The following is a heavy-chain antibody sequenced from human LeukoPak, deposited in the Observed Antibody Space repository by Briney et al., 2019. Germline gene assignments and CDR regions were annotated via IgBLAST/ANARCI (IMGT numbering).Heavy chain of an antibody. CDR2: IKQDGSEK. J-gene: IGHJ6*02. D-gene: IGHD1-7*01. Sequence: GGSLRLSCAASGFTFSCYWMNWVRQAPGKGLEWVANIKQDGSEKYYLDSVKGRFTISRDNAKNSLCQQMNSLRAEDTAVYYCASDMKLELPASSGHSYGMDVWDQGTTVTVSS. V-gene: IGHV3-7*01. CDR1: GFTFSCYW. CDR3: ASDMKLELPASSGHSYGMDV.